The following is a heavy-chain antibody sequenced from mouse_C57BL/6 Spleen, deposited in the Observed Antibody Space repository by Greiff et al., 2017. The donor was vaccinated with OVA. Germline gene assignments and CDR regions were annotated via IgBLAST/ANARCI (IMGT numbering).Heavy chain of an antibody. CDR1: GFTFTDYY. CDR2: IRNKANGYTT. D-gene: IGHD1-1*01. V-gene: IGHV7-3*01. CDR3: ARYGTVSYAMDY. J-gene: IGHJ4*01. Sequence: EVQLVESGGGLVQPGGSLSLSCAASGFTFTDYYMSWVRQPPGKALEWLGFIRNKANGYTTEYSASVKGRFTISRDNSQSILYLQMNALRAEDSATYYCARYGTVSYAMDYWGQGTSVTVSS.